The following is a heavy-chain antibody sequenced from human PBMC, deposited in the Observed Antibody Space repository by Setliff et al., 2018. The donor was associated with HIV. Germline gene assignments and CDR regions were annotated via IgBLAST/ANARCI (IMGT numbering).Heavy chain of an antibody. CDR3: ARVGSYWTQFDY. D-gene: IGHD2-15*01. Sequence: ASVKVSCKASGDIPRHYGFNWVRQAPGQGLEWVGSVIPVFGEPHYAQRFQGRVSMTRNTSISTAYMELSSLRSEDTAVYYCARVGSYWTQFDYWGQGTLVTVSS. V-gene: IGHV1-8*01. J-gene: IGHJ4*01. CDR1: GDIPRHYG. CDR2: VIPVFGEP.